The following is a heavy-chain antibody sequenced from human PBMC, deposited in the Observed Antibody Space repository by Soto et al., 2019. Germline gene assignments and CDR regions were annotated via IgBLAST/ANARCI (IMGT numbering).Heavy chain of an antibody. CDR2: ISYDGSNK. CDR1: GFTFSSYG. CDR3: AKEGEYYYDDNGAFDI. V-gene: IGHV3-30*18. Sequence: PGGSLRLSCAASGFTFSSYGMHWFRQAPGKGLEWVAVISYDGSNKYYADSVKGRFTISRDNSKNTLYLQMNSLRAEDTAVYYCAKEGEYYYDDNGAFDIWGQGTMVTVSS. D-gene: IGHD3-22*01. J-gene: IGHJ3*02.